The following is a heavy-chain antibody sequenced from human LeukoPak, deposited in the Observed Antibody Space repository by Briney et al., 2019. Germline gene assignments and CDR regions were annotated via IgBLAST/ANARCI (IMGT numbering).Heavy chain of an antibody. CDR3: AKGSMVRGVIGGDWFDP. J-gene: IGHJ5*02. D-gene: IGHD3-10*01. Sequence: GGSLRRSCAASGFTFDDYAMHWVRQAPGKGLEWVSGISWNSGSIGYADSVKGRFTISRDNAKNSLYLQMNSLRAEDTALYYCAKGSMVRGVIGGDWFDPWGQGTLVTVSS. CDR1: GFTFDDYA. CDR2: ISWNSGSI. V-gene: IGHV3-9*01.